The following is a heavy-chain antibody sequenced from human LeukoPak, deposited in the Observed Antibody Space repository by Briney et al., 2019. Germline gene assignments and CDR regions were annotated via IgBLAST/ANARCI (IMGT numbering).Heavy chain of an antibody. CDR1: GGSISSYY. J-gene: IGHJ6*03. Sequence: SETLSLTCTVSGGSISSYYWSWIRQPPGKGLEWIGYIYYSGSTNYNPSLKSRVTISVDTSKNQFSLKLSSVTAADTAVYYCVRVAPYYYYYMDVWGKGTTVTVSS. V-gene: IGHV4-59*01. CDR2: IYYSGST. CDR3: VRVAPYYYYYMDV. D-gene: IGHD5-12*01.